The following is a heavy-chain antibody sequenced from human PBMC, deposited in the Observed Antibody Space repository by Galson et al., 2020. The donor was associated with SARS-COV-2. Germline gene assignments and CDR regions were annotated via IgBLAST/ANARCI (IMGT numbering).Heavy chain of an antibody. CDR3: ARTYYDILTGGYNWYFDL. Sequence: ASETLSLNCIVSGGSISSYYWSWIRQPPGKGLEWIGEIYYSGSTNYNPSLKSRVTISADTSKNQFSLKLSSVTAADTAVYFCARTYYDILTGGYNWYFDLWGRGTLVTVSS. V-gene: IGHV4-59*01. D-gene: IGHD3-9*01. J-gene: IGHJ2*01. CDR1: GGSISSYY. CDR2: IYYSGST.